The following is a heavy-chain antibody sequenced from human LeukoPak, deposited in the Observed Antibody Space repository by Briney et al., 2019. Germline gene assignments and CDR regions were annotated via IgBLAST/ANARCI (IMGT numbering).Heavy chain of an antibody. CDR3: ARAIYYDSSGYPYYYGMDV. Sequence: ASVKVSCKASGYTFTGYYMHWVRQAPGQGLEWMGWINPNSGGTNYAQKFQGWVTMTRDTSISTAYMELSRLRSDDTAVYYCARAIYYDSSGYPYYYGMDVWGQGTTVTVSS. D-gene: IGHD3-22*01. V-gene: IGHV1-2*04. CDR2: INPNSGGT. J-gene: IGHJ6*02. CDR1: GYTFTGYY.